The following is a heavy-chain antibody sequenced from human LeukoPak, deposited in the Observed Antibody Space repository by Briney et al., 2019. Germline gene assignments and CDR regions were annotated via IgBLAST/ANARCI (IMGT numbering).Heavy chain of an antibody. CDR3: ARHERTGSYYPYYFDY. J-gene: IGHJ4*02. V-gene: IGHV4-34*01. Sequence: PSETLSLTCAVYGGSFSGYYWSWIRQPPGKGLEWIGEINHSGSTNYNPSLKSRVTISVDTSKNQFSQKLSSVNAADTAVYYCARHERTGSYYPYYFDYWGQGTLVTVSS. CDR1: GGSFSGYY. D-gene: IGHD1-26*01. CDR2: INHSGST.